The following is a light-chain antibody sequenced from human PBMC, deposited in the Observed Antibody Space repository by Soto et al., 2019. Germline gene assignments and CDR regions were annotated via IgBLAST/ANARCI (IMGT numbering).Light chain of an antibody. CDR1: QSVSNNY. V-gene: IGKV3-20*01. CDR3: QKYNSAPQT. CDR2: GAS. J-gene: IGKJ1*01. Sequence: EIVLTQSPGTLSLSPGERATLSCRASQSVSNNYLAWYQQKPGQAPRLLIYGASTRATGIPARFSGSGSGTDFTLTISSVQPEDVATYYCQKYNSAPQTFGQGTKVDIK.